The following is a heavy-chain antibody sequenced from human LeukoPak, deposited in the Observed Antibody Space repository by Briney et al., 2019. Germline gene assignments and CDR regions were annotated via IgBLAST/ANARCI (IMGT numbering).Heavy chain of an antibody. V-gene: IGHV1-46*01. CDR1: GYTFTSYY. J-gene: IGHJ4*02. CDR3: ARGRRSTMVITNVDY. D-gene: IGHD3-22*01. Sequence: GASVKVSCKASGYTFTSYYMHWVRQAPGQGLEWMGIINPSGGSTSYAQKFQGRVTMTRDTSTSTVYMELSSLRSEDTAVYYCARGRRSTMVITNVDYWGQGTLVTVSS. CDR2: INPSGGST.